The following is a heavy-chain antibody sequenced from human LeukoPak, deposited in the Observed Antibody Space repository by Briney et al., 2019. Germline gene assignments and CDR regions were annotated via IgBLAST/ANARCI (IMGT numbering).Heavy chain of an antibody. CDR2: IYYSGST. Sequence: PSETLSLTCTVSGGSISSSSYYWGWIRQPPGKGLEWIGSIYYSGSTYYNPSLKSRVTISVDTSKNQFSLKLSSVTAADTAVYYCARDFGPNDSSTNWFDPWGQGTLVTVSS. D-gene: IGHD3-22*01. J-gene: IGHJ5*02. CDR1: GGSISSSSYY. CDR3: ARDFGPNDSSTNWFDP. V-gene: IGHV4-39*07.